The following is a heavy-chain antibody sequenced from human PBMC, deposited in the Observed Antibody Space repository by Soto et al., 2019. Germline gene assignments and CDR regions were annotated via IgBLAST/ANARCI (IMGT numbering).Heavy chain of an antibody. CDR2: IYYSGST. Sequence: PPETLSLTCTVSGGSISSYYWSWIRQPPGKGLEWIGYIYYSGSTNYNPSLKSRVTISVDTSKNQFSLKLSSVTAADTAVYYCARDAGNWFDPWGQGTLVTVSS. V-gene: IGHV4-59*01. J-gene: IGHJ5*02. CDR3: ARDAGNWFDP. CDR1: GGSISSYY.